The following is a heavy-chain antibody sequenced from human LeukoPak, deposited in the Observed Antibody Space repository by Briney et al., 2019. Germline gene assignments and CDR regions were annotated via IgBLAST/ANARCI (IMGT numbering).Heavy chain of an antibody. CDR2: IGTDDTK. V-gene: IGHV3-23*01. Sequence: GGSLRLSCTASGLNFRTYAMSWVRQAPGKGLEWVSSIGTDDTKFYGDSVKGRSTISRDNSKNTMYLQMNSLKTEDTAVYHCARDRGFGVVTPIDYWGQGTLVTVSS. CDR3: ARDRGFGVVTPIDY. D-gene: IGHD3-3*01. CDR1: GLNFRTYA. J-gene: IGHJ4*02.